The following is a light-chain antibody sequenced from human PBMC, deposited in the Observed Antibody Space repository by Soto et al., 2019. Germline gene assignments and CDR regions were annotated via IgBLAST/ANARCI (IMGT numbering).Light chain of an antibody. Sequence: QSVLTQPPSVSAAPGQKVTISCSGSSSNIGNNYVSWYQQLPGTAPKLLIYDNNKRPSGIPDRFSGYKSGTSATLGITGIQTGDEADYYCGTWDSSMSAGYVFGTGNKVTVL. CDR2: DNN. CDR1: SSNIGNNY. J-gene: IGLJ1*01. CDR3: GTWDSSMSAGYV. V-gene: IGLV1-51*01.